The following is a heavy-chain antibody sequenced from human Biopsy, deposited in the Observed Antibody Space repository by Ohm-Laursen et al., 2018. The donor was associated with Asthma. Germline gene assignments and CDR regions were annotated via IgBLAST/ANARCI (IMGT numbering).Heavy chain of an antibody. V-gene: IGHV3-30*18. D-gene: IGHD5-12*01. CDR3: AKRRGYSGHGNDY. Sequence: SLRLSCAASGFMFRSFGMHWVRQAPGKGLEWVAVISYDGNHKFYEDSVKGRFTISRDNSKNTLYLQMNSLRTADTAVYYCAKRRGYSGHGNDYWGQGTLVIVSS. CDR1: GFMFRSFG. CDR2: ISYDGNHK. J-gene: IGHJ4*02.